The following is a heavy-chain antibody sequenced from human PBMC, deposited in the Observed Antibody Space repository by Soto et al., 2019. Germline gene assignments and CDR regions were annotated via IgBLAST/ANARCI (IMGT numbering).Heavy chain of an antibody. CDR3: ARDRGYYYESSGYPFDY. Sequence: ASVKVSCKASGYSFDRYGISWVRQAPGQGREWMGWISADKGDTRYSQKVQGRVTLTTDTSTTTAYMDLRSLRSDDTAVYYCARDRGYYYESSGYPFDYWGQGTQVNVSS. J-gene: IGHJ4*02. CDR2: ISADKGDT. D-gene: IGHD3-22*01. CDR1: GYSFDRYG. V-gene: IGHV1-18*01.